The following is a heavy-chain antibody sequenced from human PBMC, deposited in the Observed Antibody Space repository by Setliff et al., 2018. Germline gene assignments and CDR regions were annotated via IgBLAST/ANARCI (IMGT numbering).Heavy chain of an antibody. V-gene: IGHV4-59*01. J-gene: IGHJ4*02. CDR2: VYYSGIA. CDR1: GGSISTYY. D-gene: IGHD5-12*01. Sequence: SETLSLTCTVSGGSISTYYWSWIRQPPGKGLEWIGYVYYSGIANYSPSLKSRLTISVDTSKNQFSLKLRSVTAADTAVYYCARGGTFRYLDYWGQGTPVTVSS. CDR3: ARGGTFRYLDY.